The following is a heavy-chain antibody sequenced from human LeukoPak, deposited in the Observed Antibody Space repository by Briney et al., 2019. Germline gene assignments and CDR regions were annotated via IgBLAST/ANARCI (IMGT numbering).Heavy chain of an antibody. Sequence: GGSLRLSCAASGFTVSSNYMSWVRQAPGKGLEWVSVIYSGGSTYYADSVKGRFIISRDNAKNSLYLQMNSLRAEDTALYHCAGGDAFDIWGQGTMVTVSS. CDR3: AGGDAFDI. CDR2: IYSGGST. D-gene: IGHD3-16*01. CDR1: GFTVSSNY. J-gene: IGHJ3*02. V-gene: IGHV3-53*01.